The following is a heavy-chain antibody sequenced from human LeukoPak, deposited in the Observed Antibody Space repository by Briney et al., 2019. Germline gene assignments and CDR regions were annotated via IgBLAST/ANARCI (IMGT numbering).Heavy chain of an antibody. CDR1: GGTFSSYA. V-gene: IGHV1-69*05. CDR3: ARDRPPDDFWSGYHSYMDV. CDR2: IIPIFGTA. J-gene: IGHJ6*03. Sequence: SVKVSCKASGGTFSSYAISWVRQAPGQGLEWMGGIIPIFGTANYAQKFQGRVTITTDESTSTAYMELSSLRSEDTAVYYCARDRPPDDFWSGYHSYMDVWGKGTRSPSP. D-gene: IGHD3-3*01.